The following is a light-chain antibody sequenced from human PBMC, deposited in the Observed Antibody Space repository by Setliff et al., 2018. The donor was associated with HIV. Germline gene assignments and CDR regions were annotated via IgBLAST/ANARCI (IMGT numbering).Light chain of an antibody. CDR1: SSDVGAYDF. CDR2: EVT. CDR3: SSFTTRSTVV. Sequence: ALTQPASVSGSPGQSITLSCTGTSSDVGAYDFVSWYQHHPGKAPKLIIYEVTNRPSGVSNRFSGSKSGNTASLTISGLQAEDEADYYCSSFTTRSTVVFGSGTKVTVL. V-gene: IGLV2-14*01. J-gene: IGLJ1*01.